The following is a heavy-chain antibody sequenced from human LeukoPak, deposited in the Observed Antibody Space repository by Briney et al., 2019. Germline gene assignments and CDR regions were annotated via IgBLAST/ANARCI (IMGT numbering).Heavy chain of an antibody. J-gene: IGHJ4*02. CDR2: ISYDGSNK. D-gene: IGHD3-22*01. V-gene: IGHV3-30-3*01. Sequence: GGSLRLSCAASGFTFSSYTMTWVRQAPGKGLEWVAVISYDGSNKYYADSVKGRFTISRDNSKNTLYLQMNSLRAEDTAVYYCARDAIPGGYYDSSGYIEHYYFDYWGQGTLVTVSS. CDR1: GFTFSSYT. CDR3: ARDAIPGGYYDSSGYIEHYYFDY.